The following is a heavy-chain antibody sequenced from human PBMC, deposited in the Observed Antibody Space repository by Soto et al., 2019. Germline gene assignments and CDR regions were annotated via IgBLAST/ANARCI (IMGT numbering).Heavy chain of an antibody. CDR1: GGSISSSSYY. D-gene: IGHD2-8*01. CDR2: IYYSGST. Sequence: PSETLSLTCSVSGGSISSSSYYWGWIRQPPGKGLEWIGSIYYSGSTYYNPSLKSRVTISVDTSKNQFSLKLSSVTAADTAVYYCASQINGPTNWFDPWGQGTLVTVSS. CDR3: ASQINGPTNWFDP. V-gene: IGHV4-39*01. J-gene: IGHJ5*02.